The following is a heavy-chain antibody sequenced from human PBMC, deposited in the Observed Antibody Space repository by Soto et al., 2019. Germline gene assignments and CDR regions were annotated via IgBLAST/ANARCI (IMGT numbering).Heavy chain of an antibody. CDR3: ARVVVAATNYYYGMDV. V-gene: IGHV5-51*01. J-gene: IGHJ6*02. Sequence: PGESLKISCKGSGYSFTSYWIGWVRQMPGKGLEWMGIIYPGDSDTRYSPSFQGQVTISADKSISTAYLQWSSLKASDTAMYYCARVVVAATNYYYGMDVWGQGTTVTVSS. CDR2: IYPGDSDT. D-gene: IGHD2-15*01. CDR1: GYSFTSYW.